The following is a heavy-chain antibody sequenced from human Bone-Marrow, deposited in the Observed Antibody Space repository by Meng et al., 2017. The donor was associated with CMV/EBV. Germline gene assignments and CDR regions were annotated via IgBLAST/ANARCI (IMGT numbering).Heavy chain of an antibody. CDR1: GYTFTGYY. J-gene: IGHJ5*02. CDR3: ARDGGSNFWSGYSFSFDP. V-gene: IGHV1-2*02. D-gene: IGHD3-3*01. CDR2: INPNSGGT. Sequence: ASVKVSCKASGYTFTGYYMHWVRQAPGQGLEWMGWINPNSGGTNYAQKFQGRVTMTRDTSISTAYMELSRLRSDDTAVYYCARDGGSNFWSGYSFSFDPWGEATLVASSS.